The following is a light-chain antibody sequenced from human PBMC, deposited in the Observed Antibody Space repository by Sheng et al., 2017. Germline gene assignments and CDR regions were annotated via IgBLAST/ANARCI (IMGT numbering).Light chain of an antibody. CDR2: DAS. CDR1: QDISNY. Sequence: DIQMTQSPSSLSASVGDRVTITCQASQDISNYLNWYQQKPGKAPKLLIYDASNLETGVPSRFSGSGSGTDFTFTISSLQPEDIAAYYCQQYDNPLITFGQGHDWRLN. J-gene: IGKJ5*01. CDR3: QQYDNPLIT. V-gene: IGKV1-33*01.